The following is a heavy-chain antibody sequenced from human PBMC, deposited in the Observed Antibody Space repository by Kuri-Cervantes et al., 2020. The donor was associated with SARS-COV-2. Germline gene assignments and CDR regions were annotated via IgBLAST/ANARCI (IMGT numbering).Heavy chain of an antibody. CDR2: IFYSGRPSGTT. CDR1: GYSISSGYY. Sequence: SETLSLTCAVSGYSISSGYYWGWIRQPPGRGLEWIGSIFYSGRPSGTTYYNPSLKSRVTISVDTSKNQFSLQLSSVTAADTAVYYCTKGAGSAMFVWGQGTTVTVSS. D-gene: IGHD3-10*02. CDR3: TKGAGSAMFV. V-gene: IGHV4-38-2*01. J-gene: IGHJ6*02.